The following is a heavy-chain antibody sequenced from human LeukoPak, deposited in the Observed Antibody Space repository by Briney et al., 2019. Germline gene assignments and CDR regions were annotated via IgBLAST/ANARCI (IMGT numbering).Heavy chain of an antibody. J-gene: IGHJ4*02. D-gene: IGHD6-13*01. V-gene: IGHV3-33*06. CDR2: IWYDGSNK. CDR1: GFTFSSYG. Sequence: GRSLRLSCAASGFTFSSYGMHWVRQAPGKGLEWVAVIWYDGSNKYYADSVKGRFTISRDNSKNTLYLQMNSLRAEDTAVYYCAKDTTAAGTKYYFDYWGQGTLVTVSS. CDR3: AKDTTAAGTKYYFDY.